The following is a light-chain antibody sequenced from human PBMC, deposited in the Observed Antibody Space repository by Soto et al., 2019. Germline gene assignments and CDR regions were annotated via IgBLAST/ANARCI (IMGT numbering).Light chain of an antibody. CDR1: SGHTTYI. Sequence: QLVLTQSSSASASLGSSVKLTCTLSSGHTTYIIAWHQQQPGKAPRYLMKLETSGSYNKGSGVPDRFSGSSSGADRYLTISHLHCEDEADYYCETWDINTHVVFGGGTKLTLL. CDR3: ETWDINTHVV. V-gene: IGLV4-60*02. J-gene: IGLJ2*01. CDR2: LETSGSY.